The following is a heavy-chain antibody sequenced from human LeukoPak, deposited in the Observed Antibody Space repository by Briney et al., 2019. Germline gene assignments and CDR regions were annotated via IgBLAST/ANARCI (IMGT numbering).Heavy chain of an antibody. CDR3: AKFDNSLGSLVREDYYFDY. V-gene: IGHV3-23*01. J-gene: IGHJ4*02. CDR2: ISASGGST. CDR1: GFSFSTYA. Sequence: GGSLKLSCAASGFSFSTYAMSWVRQAPGKGLDWVSGISASGGSTYYADSVKGRFTISRDNSKNTVYLQMSSLRAEDTAVYYCAKFDNSLGSLVREDYYFDYWGQGTLVTVSS. D-gene: IGHD1-1*01.